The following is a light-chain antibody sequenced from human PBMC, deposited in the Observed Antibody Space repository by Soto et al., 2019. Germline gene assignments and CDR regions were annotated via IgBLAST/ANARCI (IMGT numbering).Light chain of an antibody. J-gene: IGKJ3*01. CDR3: QHYVTSPFS. CDR1: QTINGDY. CDR2: GAF. V-gene: IGKV3-20*01. Sequence: EVVLTQSPGTLSLSPGESATLSCRASQTINGDYLAWYQQKPGQAPRLLIYGAFRRAAAIPDRVSGSGSGTEFTLTISRLEPEDFAVSYCQHYVTSPFSFGPGTRVDIK.